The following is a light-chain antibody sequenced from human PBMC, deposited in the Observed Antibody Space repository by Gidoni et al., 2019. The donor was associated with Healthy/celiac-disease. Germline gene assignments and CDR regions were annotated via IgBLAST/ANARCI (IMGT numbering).Light chain of an antibody. J-gene: IGLJ2*01. CDR2: QDS. CDR3: QAWDSSTVV. V-gene: IGLV3-1*01. CDR1: KLGDKY. Sequence: SDELTQTPSVSVSPGQTASITCSGDKLGDKYACWYQQKPGQSPVLVIYQDSKRPSGIPERFSGSHSGNTATLTISGTQAMDEADYYCQAWDSSTVVFGGGTKLTVL.